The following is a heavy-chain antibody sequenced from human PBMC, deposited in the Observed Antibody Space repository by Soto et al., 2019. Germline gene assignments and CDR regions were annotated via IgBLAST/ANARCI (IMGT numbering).Heavy chain of an antibody. J-gene: IGHJ4*02. CDR1: GGSIRSGDYS. D-gene: IGHD3-22*01. CDR3: ARGADYYDGSGYDSVFDY. V-gene: IGHV4-30-2*01. CDR2: ISQSGST. Sequence: SETLSLTCAVSGGSIRSGDYSWSWIRQPPGKGLEWIGHISQSGSTYYNPPLQSRVNISADTSKNQFSLKLSSVTAADTAVYYCARGADYYDGSGYDSVFDYWGQGTLVTVSS.